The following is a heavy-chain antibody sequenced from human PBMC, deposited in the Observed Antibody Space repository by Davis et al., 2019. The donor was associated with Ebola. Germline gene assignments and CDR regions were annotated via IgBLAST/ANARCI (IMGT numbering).Heavy chain of an antibody. J-gene: IGHJ6*02. CDR2: ISYDGSNK. CDR3: ARDRLSTGYGMDV. CDR1: GFTFSSYG. Sequence: GGSLRLSCAASGFTFSSYGMHWVRQAPGKGLEWVAVISYDGSNKYYADSVKGRFTISRDNSKNTLYLQMNSLRAEDTAVYYCARDRLSTGYGMDVWGQGTTVTVSS. D-gene: IGHD4-17*01. V-gene: IGHV3-30*03.